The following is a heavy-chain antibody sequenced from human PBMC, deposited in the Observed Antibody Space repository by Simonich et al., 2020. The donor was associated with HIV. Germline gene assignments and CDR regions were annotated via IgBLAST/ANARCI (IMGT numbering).Heavy chain of an antibody. V-gene: IGHV1-2*06. D-gene: IGHD3-9*01. Sequence: QVQLVQSGAEVKKPGASVKVSCEASGYTFTGYYIHWVRQAPGQGLEWMGRRSPNKGGTDYPKKFQGRVTMTRDTSISTAYMELNRLKSDDTAIYYCATWEVKDEVLTGYTYWFFDLWGRGTLVTVSS. CDR2: RSPNKGGT. CDR1: GYTFTGYY. CDR3: ATWEVKDEVLTGYTYWFFDL. J-gene: IGHJ2*01.